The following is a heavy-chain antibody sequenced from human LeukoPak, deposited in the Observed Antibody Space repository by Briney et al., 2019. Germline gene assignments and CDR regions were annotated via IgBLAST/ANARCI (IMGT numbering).Heavy chain of an antibody. V-gene: IGHV3-15*07. D-gene: IGHD3-22*01. J-gene: IGHJ4*02. CDR1: GFTFSSYS. CDR2: IKTKTDGGTT. CDR3: TTDFYDSSGLRY. Sequence: GGSLRLSCAASGFTFSSYSMNWVRQAPGKGLEWVGRIKTKTDGGTTDYAAPVKGRFSISRDDSTKTMYLQMNSLKTEDTAVYYCTTDFYDSSGLRYWGQGTLVTVSS.